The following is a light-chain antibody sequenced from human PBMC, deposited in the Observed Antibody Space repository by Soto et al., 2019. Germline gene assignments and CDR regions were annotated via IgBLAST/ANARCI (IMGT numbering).Light chain of an antibody. V-gene: IGLV1-36*01. Sequence: QAVVTQPPSVSEAPRQRVTISCSGSSSNIGNNAVNWYQQLPGKAPKLLIYYDDLLPSGVSDRFSGSKSGTSASLAISGLQSEDEADYYCAAWDDRLNGYVFGTGTKVTVL. CDR2: YDD. J-gene: IGLJ1*01. CDR1: SSNIGNNA. CDR3: AAWDDRLNGYV.